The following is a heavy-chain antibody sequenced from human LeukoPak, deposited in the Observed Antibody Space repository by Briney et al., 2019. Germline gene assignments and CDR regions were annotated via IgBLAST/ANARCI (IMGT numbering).Heavy chain of an antibody. CDR2: IRYDGSNK. CDR3: ASSVMVATGLLDY. J-gene: IGHJ4*02. D-gene: IGHD5-12*01. V-gene: IGHV3-30*02. CDR1: GFTFSSYG. Sequence: GGSLRLSCAASGFTFSSYGMHWVRQAPGKGLEWVAFIRYDGSNKYYADSVKGRFTISRDNSKNTLYLQMNSLRAEDTAVYYCASSVMVATGLLDYWGQGTLVTVSS.